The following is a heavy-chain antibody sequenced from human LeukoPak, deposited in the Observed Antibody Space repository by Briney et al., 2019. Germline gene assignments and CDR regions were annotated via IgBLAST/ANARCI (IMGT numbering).Heavy chain of an antibody. V-gene: IGHV3-23*01. CDR1: GFTFSSYA. J-gene: IGHJ4*02. CDR2: ISGSGGST. D-gene: IGHD3-22*01. CDR3: AKWRTKIVRSGGFDY. Sequence: PGGSLRLSCVASGFTFSSYAMSWVRQAPGKGLDWVSTISGSGGSTDYAGSVKGRFTISRDTSKNTLYLQMNSLRAEDTAVYYCAKWRTKIVRSGGFDYWGQGTLVTVSS.